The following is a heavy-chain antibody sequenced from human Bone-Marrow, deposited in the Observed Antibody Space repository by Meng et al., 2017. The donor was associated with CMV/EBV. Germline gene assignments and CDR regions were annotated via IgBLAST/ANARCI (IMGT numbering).Heavy chain of an antibody. J-gene: IGHJ4*02. D-gene: IGHD5-18*01. CDR3: ARWVTASYSRGYSYGREDY. CDR2: ISSSCSTI. CDR1: GFTFSDYY. Sequence: GESLKISCAASGFTFSDYYMSWIRQAPGKGLEWVSYISSSCSTIDYADSVKGRFTISRDNAKNSLYLQMNSLRAEDTAVYYCARWVTASYSRGYSYGREDYWGQGTLVTVSS. V-gene: IGHV3-11*04.